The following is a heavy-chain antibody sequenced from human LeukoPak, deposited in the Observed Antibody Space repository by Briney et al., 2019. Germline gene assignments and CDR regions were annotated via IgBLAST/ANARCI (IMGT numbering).Heavy chain of an antibody. CDR3: ARGRKGRRLDY. CDR2: INHSGST. J-gene: IGHJ4*02. Sequence: PSETLSLTCAVYGGSFSGYYWSWIRQPPGKGLEWIGEINHSGSTNYNPSLKSRVTISIDTSKNQFSLKLSSVTAADTAVYYCARGRKGRRLDYWGQGTLVTVSS. D-gene: IGHD1-1*01. V-gene: IGHV4-34*01. CDR1: GGSFSGYY.